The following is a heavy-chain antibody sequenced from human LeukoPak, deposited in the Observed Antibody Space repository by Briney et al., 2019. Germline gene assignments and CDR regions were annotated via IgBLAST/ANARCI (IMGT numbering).Heavy chain of an antibody. CDR1: GFTFSSYA. CDR3: ANTFSGRKKNWFDP. D-gene: IGHD2/OR15-2a*01. V-gene: IGHV3-23*01. CDR2: ISGSGGST. J-gene: IGHJ5*02. Sequence: QTGGSLRLSCAASGFTFSSYAMSWVRQAPGKGLEWVSAISGSGGSTYYADSVKGRFTISRDNSKNTLYLQMNSLRAEDTAVYYCANTFSGRKKNWFDPWGQGTLVTVSS.